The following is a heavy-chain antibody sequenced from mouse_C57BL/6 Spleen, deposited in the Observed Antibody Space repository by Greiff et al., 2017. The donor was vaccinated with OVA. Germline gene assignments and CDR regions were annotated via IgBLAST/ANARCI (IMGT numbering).Heavy chain of an antibody. CDR1: GYSITSCYY. D-gene: IGHD2-1*01. CDR3: ARDSGGNYSFAY. Sequence: EVQLVESGPGLVKPSQSLSLSCSVTGYSITSCYYWYWLRQFPGNQLEWMGYISYDSSNNYNPSLKNRISITRDTSKNQFILKLNSVTTEDTATYYCARDSGGNYSFAYWGQGTLVTVSA. CDR2: ISYDSSN. V-gene: IGHV3-6*01. J-gene: IGHJ3*01.